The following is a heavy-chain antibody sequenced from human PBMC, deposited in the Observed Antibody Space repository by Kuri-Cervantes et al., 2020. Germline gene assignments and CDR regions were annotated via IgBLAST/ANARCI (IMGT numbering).Heavy chain of an antibody. CDR1: GFTFDDYA. J-gene: IGHJ3*02. CDR3: ARAWGDILTGYWGDAFDI. Sequence: LSLTCAASGFTFDDYAMHWVRQAPGKGLEWVSGISWNSGSIGYADSVKGRFTISRDNAKNSLYLQMNSLRAEDTAVYYCARAWGDILTGYWGDAFDIWGQGTVVTVSS. V-gene: IGHV3-9*01. D-gene: IGHD3-9*01. CDR2: ISWNSGSI.